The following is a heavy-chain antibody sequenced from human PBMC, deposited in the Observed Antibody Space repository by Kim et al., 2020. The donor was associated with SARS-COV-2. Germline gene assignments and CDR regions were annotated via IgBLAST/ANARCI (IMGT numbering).Heavy chain of an antibody. Sequence: GGSLRLSCAASGFTFSSYGMHWVRQAPGKGLEWVAVISYDGSNKYYADSVKGRFTTSRDNSKNTLYLQMNSLRAEDTAVYYCAKSGGGSYWAYFDYWGQGTLVTVSS. J-gene: IGHJ4*02. D-gene: IGHD1-26*01. CDR1: GFTFSSYG. V-gene: IGHV3-30*18. CDR3: AKSGGGSYWAYFDY. CDR2: ISYDGSNK.